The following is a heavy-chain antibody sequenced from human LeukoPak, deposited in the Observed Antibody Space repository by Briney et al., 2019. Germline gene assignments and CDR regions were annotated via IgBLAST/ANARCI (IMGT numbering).Heavy chain of an antibody. J-gene: IGHJ6*02. Sequence: KSSETLSLTCAVYGGSFSGYYWSWIRQPPGKGLEWIGEINHSGSTNYNPSLKSRVTISVDTSKNQYSLKLSSVTAADTAVYYCARGQGVSSSHLKYGMDVWGQGTTVTVSS. CDR2: INHSGST. V-gene: IGHV4-34*01. CDR3: ARGQGVSSSHLKYGMDV. D-gene: IGHD6-13*01. CDR1: GGSFSGYY.